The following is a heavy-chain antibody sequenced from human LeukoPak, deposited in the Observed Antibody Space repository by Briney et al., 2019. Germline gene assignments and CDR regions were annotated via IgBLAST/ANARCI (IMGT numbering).Heavy chain of an antibody. CDR1: GGSFSGYY. J-gene: IGHJ6*03. CDR2: INHSGST. V-gene: IGHV4-34*01. D-gene: IGHD2-2*01. CDR3: TRQNFYRYCRSTSCYRPYYYYYMDV. Sequence: SETLSLTCAVYGGSFSGYYWSWIRQPPGKGLEWIGEINHSGSTNYNPSLKSRFTISVATSKNQFSLKLSSVTAAATTVYYCTRQNFYRYCRSTSCYRPYYYYYMDVWGKGTTVTISS.